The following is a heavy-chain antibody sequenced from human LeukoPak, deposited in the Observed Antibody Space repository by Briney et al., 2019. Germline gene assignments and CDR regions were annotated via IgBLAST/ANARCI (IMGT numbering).Heavy chain of an antibody. CDR2: ISPAGGTT. CDR3: TKVRSGSSSWALRVFDY. CDR1: GFNFSATY. D-gene: IGHD6-13*01. V-gene: IGHV3-23*01. Sequence: GGSLRLSCAASGFNFSATYMTWIRQAPGKGREWVSTISPAGGTTYYAESMKGRFTISRDNSKTTLYLQMNSLRVEDTAVYYCTKVRSGSSSWALRVFDYWGQGALVTVSS. J-gene: IGHJ4*02.